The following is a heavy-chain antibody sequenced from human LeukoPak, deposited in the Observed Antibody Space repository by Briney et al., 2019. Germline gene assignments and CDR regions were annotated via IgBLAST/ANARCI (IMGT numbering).Heavy chain of an antibody. CDR1: GGSFSGYY. CDR3: ARVAQYSSSWYNWFDP. J-gene: IGHJ5*02. Sequence: SETLSLTCAVYGGSFSGYYWSWICQPPGKGLEWIGEINHSGSTNYNPSLKSRVTISVDTSKNQFSLKLSSVSAADTAVYYCARVAQYSSSWYNWFDPWGQGTLVTVSS. V-gene: IGHV4-34*01. CDR2: INHSGST. D-gene: IGHD6-13*01.